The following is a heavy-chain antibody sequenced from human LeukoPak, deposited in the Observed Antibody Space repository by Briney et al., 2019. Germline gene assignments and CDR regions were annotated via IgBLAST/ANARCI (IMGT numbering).Heavy chain of an antibody. CDR3: AHRRPSMVAPEVYDY. Sequence: TLSLTCTVSGGSISSSSYYWGWIRQPPGKALEWLALIYWDDDKRYSPSLKSRLTITKDTSKNQVVLTMTNMDPVDTATYYCAHRRPSMVAPEVYDYWGQGTLVTVSS. D-gene: IGHD5-12*01. V-gene: IGHV2-5*02. CDR1: GGSISSSSYY. CDR2: IYWDDDK. J-gene: IGHJ4*02.